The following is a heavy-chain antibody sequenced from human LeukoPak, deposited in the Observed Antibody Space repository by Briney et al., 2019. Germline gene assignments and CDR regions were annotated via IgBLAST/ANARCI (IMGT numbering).Heavy chain of an antibody. V-gene: IGHV4-59*01. J-gene: IGHJ4*02. CDR3: ARVTDYRIDY. Sequence: SETLSLTCTVSGGSISSYYWSWIRQPPGKGLEWIGYIYYSGSTKYNPSLKSRVAISVDTSMNQFSLKLTSVTAADTAVYYCARVTDYRIDYWGQGTLVTVSS. CDR2: IYYSGST. D-gene: IGHD4-11*01. CDR1: GGSISSYY.